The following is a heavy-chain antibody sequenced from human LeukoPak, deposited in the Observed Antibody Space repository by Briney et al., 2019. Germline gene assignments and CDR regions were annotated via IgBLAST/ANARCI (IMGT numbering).Heavy chain of an antibody. V-gene: IGHV4-59*08. CDR2: IYYSGSS. CDR3: ARRKTRGGPIDS. J-gene: IGHJ5*01. CDR1: GDSIHSFY. Sequence: PSETLSLTCAVYGDSIHSFYWSWVRQPPGKGLEWSGYIYYSGSSNYNPSLTSRITISVDTSKNQFSLRLSSVTAADTAIYYCARRKTRGGPIDSWGQGTLVTVSS. D-gene: IGHD3-16*01.